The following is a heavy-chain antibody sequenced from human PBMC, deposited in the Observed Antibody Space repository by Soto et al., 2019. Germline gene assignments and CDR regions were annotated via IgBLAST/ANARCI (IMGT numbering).Heavy chain of an antibody. D-gene: IGHD2-2*01. Sequence: EVQLVQSGAEVKKPGESLRISCKGSGHSVTSYWISWVRQIPGKGLEWMGRIDPSDSYTNYSPSFQGHVTISADKSISTAYLQWSSLKASDTAMYYCATMGSYYSSTNCHGVDYWGQGTLVTVSS. J-gene: IGHJ4*02. CDR3: ATMGSYYSSTNCHGVDY. CDR2: IDPSDSYT. CDR1: GHSVTSYW. V-gene: IGHV5-10-1*01.